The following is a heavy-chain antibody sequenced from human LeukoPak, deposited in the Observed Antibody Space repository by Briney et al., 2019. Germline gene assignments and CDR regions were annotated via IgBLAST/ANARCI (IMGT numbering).Heavy chain of an antibody. CDR3: ARDPYSSGWYEDY. D-gene: IGHD6-19*01. CDR2: INPNSGGT. V-gene: IGHV1-2*02. J-gene: IGHJ4*02. CDR1: GYTFTGYY. Sequence: SVKVSCKASGYTFTGYYMHWVRQAPGQGLEWMGWINPNSGGTNYAQKFQGRVTMTRDTSISTAYMELSRLRSDDTAVYYCARDPYSSGWYEDYWGQGTLVTVSS.